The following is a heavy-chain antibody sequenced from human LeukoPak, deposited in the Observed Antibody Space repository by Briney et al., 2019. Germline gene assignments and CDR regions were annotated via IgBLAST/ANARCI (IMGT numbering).Heavy chain of an antibody. CDR3: ARAQGRDAVYDAFDI. CDR2: ISYDGSNK. Sequence: GGSLRLSCAASGFAFSNLAMGWVRQAPGKGLEWVAVISYDGSNKYYADSVKGRFTISRDNSKNTLYLQMNSLRAEDTAVYYCARAQGRDAVYDAFDIWGQGTMVTVSS. J-gene: IGHJ3*02. V-gene: IGHV3-30-3*01. CDR1: GFAFSNLA. D-gene: IGHD6-19*01.